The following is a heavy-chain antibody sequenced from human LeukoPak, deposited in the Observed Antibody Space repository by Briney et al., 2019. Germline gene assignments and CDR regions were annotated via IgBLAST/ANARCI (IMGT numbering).Heavy chain of an antibody. D-gene: IGHD2-15*01. CDR2: ISSSSSYI. Sequence: GGSLRLSCAASGFAFSSDSMNWVRQAPGKGLEWVSSISSSSSYIYYADSVKGRFTISGDNAKNSLYLQMNSLRAEDTAVYYCARDYIQGYCSGGSCRDDAFDIWGQGTMVTVSS. J-gene: IGHJ3*02. V-gene: IGHV3-21*01. CDR3: ARDYIQGYCSGGSCRDDAFDI. CDR1: GFAFSSDS.